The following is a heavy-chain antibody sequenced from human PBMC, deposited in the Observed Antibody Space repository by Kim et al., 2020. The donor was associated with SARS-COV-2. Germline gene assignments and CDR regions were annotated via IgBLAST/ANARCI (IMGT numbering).Heavy chain of an antibody. V-gene: IGHV3-23*01. Sequence: GGSLRLSCAASGFTFSSYAMSWVRQAPGKGLEWVSAIGGGGGNTYYADSVKGRFTISRDNSKNTLYLQMNSLRAEDTAVYYCATRPRDYYYGLDVWGQGTTVTVSS. CDR1: GFTFSSYA. CDR2: IGGGGGNT. J-gene: IGHJ6*02. CDR3: ATRPRDYYYGLDV.